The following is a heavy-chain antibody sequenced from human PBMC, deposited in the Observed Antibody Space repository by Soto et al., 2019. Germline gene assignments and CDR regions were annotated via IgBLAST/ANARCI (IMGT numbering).Heavy chain of an antibody. CDR2: MNPNSGNT. V-gene: IGHV1-8*01. CDR3: ARGRGYSGYDERGYYFDY. J-gene: IGHJ4*02. CDR1: GYTFTSYD. D-gene: IGHD5-12*01. Sequence: QVQLVQSGAEVKKPGASVKVSCKASGYTFTSYDINWVRQATGQGLEWMGWMNPNSGNTGYAQKFQGRVTMTRNTSISTAYMELSSLSSEDTAVYYCARGRGYSGYDERGYYFDYWGQGTLVTVSS.